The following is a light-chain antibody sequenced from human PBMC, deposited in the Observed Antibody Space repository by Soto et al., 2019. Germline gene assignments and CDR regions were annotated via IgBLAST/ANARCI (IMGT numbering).Light chain of an antibody. J-gene: IGLJ2*01. Sequence: QSALTQPASVSGSPGQSITISCTGTSSDVGGYNYVSWYQHRPGKAPELIIYGVNNRPSGVSLRFSGSKSGNTASLTISGLQAEDEAEYYCTSYTTISTLVVFGGGTKVTVL. CDR2: GVN. V-gene: IGLV2-14*03. CDR1: SSDVGGYNY. CDR3: TSYTTISTLVV.